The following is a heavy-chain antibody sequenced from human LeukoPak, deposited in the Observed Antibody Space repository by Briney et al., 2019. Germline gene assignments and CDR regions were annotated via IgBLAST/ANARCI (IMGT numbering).Heavy chain of an antibody. D-gene: IGHD3-22*01. CDR2: INPNSGGT. CDR1: GGTFSSYA. J-gene: IGHJ4*02. V-gene: IGHV1-2*02. Sequence: ASVKVSCKASGGTFSSYAISWVRQAPGQGLEWMGWINPNSGGTNYAQKFQGRVTMTRDTSISTAYMELSRLRSDDTAVYYCARSDYYDSSGYYDYWGQGTLVTVSS. CDR3: ARSDYYDSSGYYDY.